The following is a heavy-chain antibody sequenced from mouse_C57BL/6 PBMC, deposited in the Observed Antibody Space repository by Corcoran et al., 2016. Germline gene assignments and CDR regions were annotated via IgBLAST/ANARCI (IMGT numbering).Heavy chain of an antibody. D-gene: IGHD3-3*01. CDR3: ASRDPDYYAMDY. Sequence: QVQLQQSGAELVKPGASVKISCKASGYAFSSYWMNWVKQRPGKGLEWIGQIYPGDGDTNYNGKFKGKATLTADKSSSTAYMQLSSLTSEDSAVYFCASRDPDYYAMDYWGQGTSVTVSS. J-gene: IGHJ4*01. CDR1: GYAFSSYW. CDR2: IYPGDGDT. V-gene: IGHV1-80*01.